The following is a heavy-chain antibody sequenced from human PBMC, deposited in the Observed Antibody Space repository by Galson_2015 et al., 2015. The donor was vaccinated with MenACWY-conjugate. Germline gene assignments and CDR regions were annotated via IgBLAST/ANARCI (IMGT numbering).Heavy chain of an antibody. D-gene: IGHD3-10*01. CDR3: ARSRSGSYHYYYGMDV. CDR2: TYYRSQWYS. V-gene: IGHV6-1*01. J-gene: IGHJ6*02. CDR1: GDSVSSNSAA. Sequence: CAISGDSVSSNSAAWNWIRQSPSRGLEWLGRTYYRSQWYSDYAPSMKGRITINADTSKNQFSLHLNSVTPEDTAVFYCARSRSGSYHYYYGMDVWGQGTTVIVSS.